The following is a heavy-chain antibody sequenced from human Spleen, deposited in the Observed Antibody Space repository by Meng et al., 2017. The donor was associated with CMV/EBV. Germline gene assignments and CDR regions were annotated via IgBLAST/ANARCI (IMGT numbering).Heavy chain of an antibody. D-gene: IGHD3-3*01. J-gene: IGHJ4*02. CDR1: GGSFSGYY. CDR3: ARATLDNTRAFDF. Sequence: QVQRQQWGAGLLKPSETLSLTCAGYGGSFSGYYWSWIRQPPGKGLEWIGEINHSGSTNYNPSLKSRVTISVDTSKNQFSLKLSSVTAADTAVYYCARATLDNTRAFDFWGQGTLVTVSS. V-gene: IGHV4-34*01. CDR2: INHSGST.